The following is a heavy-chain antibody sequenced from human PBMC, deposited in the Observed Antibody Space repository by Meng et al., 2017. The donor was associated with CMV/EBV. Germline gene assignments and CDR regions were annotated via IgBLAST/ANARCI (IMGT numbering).Heavy chain of an antibody. CDR1: GFSLSTSGMC. Sequence: SGPTLVKPTQTLTLTCTFSGFSLSTSGMCVSWVRQPPGKALEWLALIDWDDDKYYSTSLKTRLTISKDTSKNQVVLTMTNMDPVDTATYYCAPGGNSGSRTYYYYGMDVWGQGTTVTVSS. D-gene: IGHD4-23*01. V-gene: IGHV2-70*20. CDR2: IDWDDDK. J-gene: IGHJ6*02. CDR3: APGGNSGSRTYYYYGMDV.